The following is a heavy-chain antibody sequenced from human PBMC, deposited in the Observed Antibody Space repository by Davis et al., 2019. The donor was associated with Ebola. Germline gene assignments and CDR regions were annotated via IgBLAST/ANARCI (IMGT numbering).Heavy chain of an antibody. CDR3: ARSLGCYGDFDI. Sequence: SETLSLTCTVSGGSISSSYWSWIRQPPGKGLEWIGYIYHSESSNYNPSLKSRVTISVDQSKNHFSLSLSSVTAADTAVYYWARSLGCYGDFDIWGQGKKVTVSS. J-gene: IGHJ3*02. V-gene: IGHV4-59*12. D-gene: IGHD3-16*01. CDR1: GGSISSSY. CDR2: IYHSESS.